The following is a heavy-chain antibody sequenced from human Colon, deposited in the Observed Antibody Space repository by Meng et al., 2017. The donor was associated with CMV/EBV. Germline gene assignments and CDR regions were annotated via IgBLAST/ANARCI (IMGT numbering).Heavy chain of an antibody. Sequence: GGSLRLSCAASGFTFGDYYVSWIRQAPGKGLEWVSSISGISGYIYYADSMKGRFTISRDNARNSVYLQMNSLRAEDTAVYFCARGYYCSSTSCFADDVAFDLWGQGTVVTVSS. CDR2: ISGISGYI. CDR3: ARGYYCSSTSCFADDVAFDL. V-gene: IGHV3-21*01. CDR1: GFTFGDYY. D-gene: IGHD2-2*01. J-gene: IGHJ3*01.